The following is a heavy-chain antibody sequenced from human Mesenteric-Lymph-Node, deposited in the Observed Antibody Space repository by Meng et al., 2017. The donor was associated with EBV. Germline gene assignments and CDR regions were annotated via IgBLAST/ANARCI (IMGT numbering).Heavy chain of an antibody. D-gene: IGHD3-16*01. V-gene: IGHV4-4*02. Sequence: LQAAGPVLVKPSGTLSPTCAVSFGSIRNSNWWSWVPQPPGKGLEWIGEIYSTGSTNYKPSLNSPVSMSVDKSKNEFSLEVNSVTAADTAVYYCASGGVRDPSPPYWGQGALVTVSS. CDR2: IYSTGST. CDR3: ASGGVRDPSPPY. CDR1: FGSIRNSNW. J-gene: IGHJ1*01.